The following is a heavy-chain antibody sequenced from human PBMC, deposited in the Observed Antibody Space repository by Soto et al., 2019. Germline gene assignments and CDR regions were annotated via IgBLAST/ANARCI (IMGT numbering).Heavy chain of an antibody. V-gene: IGHV3-9*01. CDR2: ISWNSGSI. Sequence: PGGSLRLSCAASGFTFDDYAMHWVRQAPGKGLEWVSGISWNSGSIGYADSVKGRFTISRDNAKNSLYLQMNSLRAEDTALYYCAKDISEASLFYYFDYWGQGTLVTVSS. J-gene: IGHJ4*02. D-gene: IGHD3-3*01. CDR3: AKDISEASLFYYFDY. CDR1: GFTFDDYA.